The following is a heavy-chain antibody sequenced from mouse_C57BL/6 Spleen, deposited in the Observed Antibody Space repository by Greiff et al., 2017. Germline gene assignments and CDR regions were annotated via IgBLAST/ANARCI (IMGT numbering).Heavy chain of an antibody. Sequence: VQLVESGAELARPGASVKLSCKASGYTFTSYGISWVKQRTGQGLEWIGEIYPRSGNTYYNEKFKGKATLTADKSSSTAYMELRSLTSEDSAVYFCARVYSNYVREAMDYWGQGTSVTVSS. CDR3: ARVYSNYVREAMDY. J-gene: IGHJ4*01. V-gene: IGHV1-81*01. CDR2: IYPRSGNT. CDR1: GYTFTSYG. D-gene: IGHD2-5*01.